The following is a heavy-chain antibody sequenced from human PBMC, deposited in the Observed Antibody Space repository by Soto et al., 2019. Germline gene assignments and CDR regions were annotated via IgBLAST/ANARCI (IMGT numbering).Heavy chain of an antibody. Sequence: QVQLVQSGAEVKKPGSSVKVSCKASGGTFSSYTISWVRQAPGQGLEWMGRIIPILGIANYAQKFQGRVTITADKSTSTAYMELSSLRSEDTAVYYCARDSSDIVVVPAATHDEEYYFDYWGQGTQVTVSS. J-gene: IGHJ4*02. V-gene: IGHV1-69*08. CDR3: ARDSSDIVVVPAATHDEEYYFDY. CDR1: GGTFSSYT. CDR2: IIPILGIA. D-gene: IGHD2-2*01.